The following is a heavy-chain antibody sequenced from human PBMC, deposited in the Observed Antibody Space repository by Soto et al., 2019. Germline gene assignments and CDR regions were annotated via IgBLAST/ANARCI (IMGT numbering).Heavy chain of an antibody. D-gene: IGHD1-26*01. Sequence: ASVKVSCKASGYTFTSYYMHWVRQAPGQGLEWMGIINPSGGSTSYAQKFQGRVTMTRDTSTSTVYMELSSLRSEDAAVYYCARDRVGATTLLAYYFDYWGQGTLVTVSS. V-gene: IGHV1-46*01. CDR1: GYTFTSYY. J-gene: IGHJ4*02. CDR3: ARDRVGATTLLAYYFDY. CDR2: INPSGGST.